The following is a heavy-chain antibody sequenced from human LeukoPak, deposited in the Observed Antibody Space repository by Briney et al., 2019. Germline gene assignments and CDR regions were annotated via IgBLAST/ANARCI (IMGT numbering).Heavy chain of an antibody. D-gene: IGHD1-1*01. CDR1: GGSLSSYY. Sequence: PSETLSLTCAVDGGSLSSYYWSWTRQSPGKGLEWIAEINHRGDTNYNPSVKSRVTISVDTSKNQFSLKVTSLTAADTAVYYCARGRTISETGYFDYWCQGILVTVSS. V-gene: IGHV4-34*01. CDR3: ARGRTISETGYFDY. CDR2: INHRGDT. J-gene: IGHJ4*03.